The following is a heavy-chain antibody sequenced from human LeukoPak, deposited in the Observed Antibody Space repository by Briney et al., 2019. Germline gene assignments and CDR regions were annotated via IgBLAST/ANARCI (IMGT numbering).Heavy chain of an antibody. V-gene: IGHV4-59*01. CDR3: ARDLSWLVFDH. CDR1: GGSISSYY. D-gene: IGHD6-19*01. J-gene: IGHJ4*02. CDR2: IYYSGST. Sequence: KPSETLSLTCTVSGGSISSYYWSWVRQPPGKGLEWIGYIYYSGSTNYNPSLKSRVTISVDTSKNQFSLKLSSVTAADTAVYYCARDLSWLVFDHWGQGTLVTVSS.